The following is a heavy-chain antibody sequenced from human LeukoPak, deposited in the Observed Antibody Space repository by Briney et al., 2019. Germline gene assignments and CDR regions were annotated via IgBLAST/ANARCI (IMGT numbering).Heavy chain of an antibody. Sequence: VGSLRLSCAASGFTFSSYSMNWVRQAPGKGLEWVSSISSSSSYIYYADSVKGRFTISRDNAKNSLYLQMNSLRAEDTAVYYCARVGGCRSFDYWGQGTLVTVSS. D-gene: IGHD3-16*01. V-gene: IGHV3-21*01. CDR1: GFTFSSYS. CDR2: ISSSSSYI. CDR3: ARVGGCRSFDY. J-gene: IGHJ4*02.